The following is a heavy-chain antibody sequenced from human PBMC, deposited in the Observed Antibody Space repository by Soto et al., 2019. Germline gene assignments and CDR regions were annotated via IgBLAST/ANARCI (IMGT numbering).Heavy chain of an antibody. D-gene: IGHD2-8*02. J-gene: IGHJ6*02. CDR1: GFTFSDYY. Sequence: GGSLRLSCAASGFTFSDYYMSWIRQAPGKGLEWVSYISSSSSYTNYADSVKGRFTISRDNAKNSLYLQMNSLRAEDTAVYYCAGAGPPNGMDVWGQGTTVTVSS. V-gene: IGHV3-11*06. CDR3: AGAGPPNGMDV. CDR2: ISSSSSYT.